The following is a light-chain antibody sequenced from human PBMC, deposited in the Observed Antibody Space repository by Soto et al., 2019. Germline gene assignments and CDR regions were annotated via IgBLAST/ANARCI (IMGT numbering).Light chain of an antibody. J-gene: IGKJ1*01. Sequence: EIVLTQSPGTLSLSPGERATLSCTASQSVSSNYLAWYQQKPGQAPRLLIYVASSRATGIPDRFSGSGSGTDFTLTISRLEPEDFAVYYCKQYGGSPRTFGQGTKVEIK. CDR3: KQYGGSPRT. CDR1: QSVSSNY. V-gene: IGKV3-20*01. CDR2: VAS.